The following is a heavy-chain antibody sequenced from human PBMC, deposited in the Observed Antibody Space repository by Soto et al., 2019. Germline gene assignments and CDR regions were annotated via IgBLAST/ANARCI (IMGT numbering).Heavy chain of an antibody. J-gene: IGHJ4*02. CDR3: ARDSYGVDY. V-gene: IGHV3-33*01. CDR2: IWYDGSNK. D-gene: IGHD1-26*01. Sequence: QVQLVESGGGVVQPGRSLRLSCAESGFTFSSYGMHWVRQAPGKGLEWVAVIWYDGSNKYYADSVKGRFTISRDNSKNTLYLQMNSLRAEDTAVYYCARDSYGVDYWGQGTLVTVSS. CDR1: GFTFSSYG.